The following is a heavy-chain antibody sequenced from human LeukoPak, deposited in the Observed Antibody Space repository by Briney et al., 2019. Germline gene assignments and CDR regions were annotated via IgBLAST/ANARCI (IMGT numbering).Heavy chain of an antibody. CDR1: GFTFNTYG. CDR3: TRDQGDYDILTGYFDY. CDR2: IRSKAYGGTT. Sequence: GGTLRLSCAASGFTFNTYGMSWVRQAPGKGLEWVGFIRSKAYGGTTEYAASVKGRFTISRDDSKSIAYLQMNSLKTEDTAVYYCTRDQGDYDILTGYFDYWGQGTLVTVSS. V-gene: IGHV3-49*04. J-gene: IGHJ4*02. D-gene: IGHD3-9*01.